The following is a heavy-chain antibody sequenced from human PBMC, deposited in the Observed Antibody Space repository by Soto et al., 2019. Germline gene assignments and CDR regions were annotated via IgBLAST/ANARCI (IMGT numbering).Heavy chain of an antibody. CDR3: ARGGSIVVVPAAILLPFDP. D-gene: IGHD2-2*01. CDR2: INTNSGGT. J-gene: IGHJ5*02. V-gene: IGHV1-2*04. CDR1: GYTFTGYY. Sequence: QVQLVQSGAEVKKPGASVKVSCKASGYTFTGYYMHWVRQAPGQGLEWMGWINTNSGGTNYAQKFQGWVTMTRDTSISTAYMELSRLRSDDTAVYYCARGGSIVVVPAAILLPFDPWGQGTLVTVSS.